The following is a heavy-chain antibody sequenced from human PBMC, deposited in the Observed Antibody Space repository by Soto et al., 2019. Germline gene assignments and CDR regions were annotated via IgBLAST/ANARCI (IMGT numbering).Heavy chain of an antibody. CDR1: VYTFTSYY. D-gene: IGHD1-26*01. Sequence: GASVKVSCKASVYTFTSYYMHWVRQAPGQGLEWMGIINPSGGSTSYAQKLQGRVTMTTDTSTSTAYMELRSLRSDDTAVYYCARGAIVGATHDDYYYYGMDVWGQGTTVTVSS. V-gene: IGHV1-46*01. CDR2: INPSGGST. CDR3: ARGAIVGATHDDYYYYGMDV. J-gene: IGHJ6*02.